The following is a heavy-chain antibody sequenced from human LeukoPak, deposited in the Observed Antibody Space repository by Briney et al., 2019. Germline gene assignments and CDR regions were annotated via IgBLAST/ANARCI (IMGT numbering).Heavy chain of an antibody. CDR3: ARGGETNNWYPGYFDY. Sequence: GGSLRLSCAASGFTFSNYWMHWVRQAPGRGPVWVSRIKSDGSSTRFADSVQGRFTISRDNGKNTLYLQMDSLRAEDTAVYYCARGGETNNWYPGYFDYWGQGALVTVSS. CDR1: GFTFSNYW. D-gene: IGHD1-1*01. CDR2: IKSDGSST. V-gene: IGHV3-74*01. J-gene: IGHJ4*02.